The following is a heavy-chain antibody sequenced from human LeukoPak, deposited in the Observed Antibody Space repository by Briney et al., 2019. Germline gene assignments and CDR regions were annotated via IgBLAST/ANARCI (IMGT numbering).Heavy chain of an antibody. Sequence: SETLSLTCSVSGGSISGSGYYWAWIRQPPGKGLEWIGSIYYTGSTHYNSSLKSRVTISVDTSKNQFSLKLSSVTAADTAVYYCASPLGGFDNWGQGTLVTVSS. CDR2: IYYTGST. CDR3: ASPLGGFDN. D-gene: IGHD3-16*01. V-gene: IGHV4-39*01. CDR1: GGSISGSGYY. J-gene: IGHJ4*02.